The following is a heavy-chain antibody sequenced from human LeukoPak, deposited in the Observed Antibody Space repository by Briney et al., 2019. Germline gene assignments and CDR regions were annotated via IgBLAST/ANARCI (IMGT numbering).Heavy chain of an antibody. CDR2: IYEGRTT. J-gene: IGHJ5*02. Sequence: SETLSLTCTVPYDSISSSSYYWGWIRQPPGKGLQWIGSIYEGRTTYYNPSLKSRVTISVDTSKNQFSLKLSSVTAADTAVYYCARGSPNNSGYSPSCFAPWDQGTLVTVSS. D-gene: IGHD3-22*01. V-gene: IGHV4-39*07. CDR1: YDSISSSSYY. CDR3: ARGSPNNSGYSPSCFAP.